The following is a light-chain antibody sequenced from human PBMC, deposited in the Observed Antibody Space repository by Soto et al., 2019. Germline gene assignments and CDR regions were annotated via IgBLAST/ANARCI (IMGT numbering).Light chain of an antibody. CDR3: QQYNNWPIT. V-gene: IGKV3D-15*01. CDR1: QSVDSY. J-gene: IGKJ5*01. CDR2: AAS. Sequence: EIMLSQSPATLSLSPGERASLSCRASQSVDSYLAWYQQKPGQAPRLLIYAASSRATGSPARFSGSGSGTEFTLTISSLQSEDFAVYYCQQYNNWPITFGQGTRLEI.